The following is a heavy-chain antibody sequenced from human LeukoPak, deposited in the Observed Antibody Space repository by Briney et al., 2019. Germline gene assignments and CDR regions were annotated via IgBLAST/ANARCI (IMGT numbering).Heavy chain of an antibody. V-gene: IGHV5-10-1*01. J-gene: IGHJ4*02. CDR3: ARLGGGALFDY. CDR2: IDPSDSYT. Sequence: PGESLKISCKGSGXSFTSNWISWVRQMPGKGLEWMGRIDPSDSYTNYSPSFRGHVTISADKSISTAYLQWSSLKTSDTAMYYCARLGGGALFDYWGQGILVTVSS. CDR1: GXSFTSNW. D-gene: IGHD2-21*01.